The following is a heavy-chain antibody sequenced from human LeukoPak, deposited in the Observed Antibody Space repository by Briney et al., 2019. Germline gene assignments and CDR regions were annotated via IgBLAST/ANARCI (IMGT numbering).Heavy chain of an antibody. CDR3: VRSTQDSSTSFDY. Sequence: SETLSLTCTVSGGSISSYYWSWIRQPPGKGLEYIGYIYHSGSTNYNPSLKSRVTMSVDKSKNQCSLRLSSVTAADTAMYFCVRSTQDSSTSFDYWGQGTLVTVSS. CDR1: GGSISSYY. J-gene: IGHJ4*02. D-gene: IGHD6-6*01. CDR2: IYHSGST. V-gene: IGHV4-59*01.